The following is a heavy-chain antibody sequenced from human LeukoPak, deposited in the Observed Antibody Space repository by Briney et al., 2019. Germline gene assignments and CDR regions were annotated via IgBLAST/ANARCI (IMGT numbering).Heavy chain of an antibody. D-gene: IGHD3-10*01. J-gene: IGHJ3*02. CDR3: ARGGTKLLWFGESFGAFDI. CDR1: GYTFTSYA. CDR2: INAGNGNT. V-gene: IGHV1-3*01. Sequence: ASVKVSCKASGYTFTSYAMHWVRQAPGQRLEWMGWINAGNGNTKYSQKFQGRVTITRDTSASTAYMELSSLRSEDTAVYYCARGGTKLLWFGESFGAFDIWGQGTMVTVSS.